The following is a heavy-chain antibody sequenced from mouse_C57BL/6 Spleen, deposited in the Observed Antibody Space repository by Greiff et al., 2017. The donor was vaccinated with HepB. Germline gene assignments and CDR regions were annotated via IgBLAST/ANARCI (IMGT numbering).Heavy chain of an antibody. CDR3: ARERYYGSSHWYFDV. Sequence: EVQGVESGGGLVKPGGSLKLSCAASGFTFSSYAMSWVRQTPEKRLEWVATISDGGSYTYYPDNVKGRFTISRDNAKNNLYLQMSHLKSEDTAMYYCARERYYGSSHWYFDVWGTGTTVTVSS. D-gene: IGHD1-1*01. CDR1: GFTFSSYA. V-gene: IGHV5-4*01. CDR2: ISDGGSYT. J-gene: IGHJ1*03.